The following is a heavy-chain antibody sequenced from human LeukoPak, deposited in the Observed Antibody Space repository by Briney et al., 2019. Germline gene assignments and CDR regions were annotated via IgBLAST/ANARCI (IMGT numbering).Heavy chain of an antibody. CDR2: IYYSGST. D-gene: IGHD2-15*01. CDR3: ARAAAIVETAFDI. Sequence: SQTLSLTCTVSGGSISSGDYYWSWIRQPPGKGLEWIGYIYYSGSTYYNPSLKSRVTISVDTSKNQFSLKPSSVTAADTAVYYCARAAAIVETAFDIWGRGTMVTVSS. V-gene: IGHV4-30-4*08. CDR1: GGSISSGDYY. J-gene: IGHJ3*02.